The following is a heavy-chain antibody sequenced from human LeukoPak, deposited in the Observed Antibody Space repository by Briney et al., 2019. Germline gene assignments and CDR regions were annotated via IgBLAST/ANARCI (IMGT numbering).Heavy chain of an antibody. CDR1: GGSISTYY. V-gene: IGHV4-59*12. J-gene: IGHJ4*02. CDR2: IYYSGRT. D-gene: IGHD6-19*01. CDR3: ARDYSSGWYDY. Sequence: SETLSLTCSVSGGSISTYYWSWIRQPPGKGLEWIGYIYYSGRTLYNPSLKSRVTISVDTSKNQFSLRLSSVTAADTAVYYCARDYSSGWYDYWGQRTLVTVSS.